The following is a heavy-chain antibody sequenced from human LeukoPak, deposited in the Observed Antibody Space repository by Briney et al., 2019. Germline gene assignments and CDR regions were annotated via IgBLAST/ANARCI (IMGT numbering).Heavy chain of an antibody. CDR2: IYYSGST. CDR3: ARHSWGQWETLVGFCDF. D-gene: IGHD1-26*01. Sequence: SETLSLTCTVSGGSISSGGYYWSWIRQHPGKGLEWIGYIYYSGSTYYNPSLKSRVTISVDTSKNQFSLKLNSVTAADTAIYYCARHSWGQWETLVGFCDFWGQGTLVTVSS. J-gene: IGHJ4*02. CDR1: GGSISSGGYY. V-gene: IGHV4-31*03.